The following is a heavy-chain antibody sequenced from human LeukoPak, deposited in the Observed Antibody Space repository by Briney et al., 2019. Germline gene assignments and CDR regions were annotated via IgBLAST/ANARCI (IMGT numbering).Heavy chain of an antibody. CDR1: GFTFSSYW. CDR2: IKQDGSEK. V-gene: IGHV3-7*03. CDR3: ARDLHYYHSSGSSYYFDY. D-gene: IGHD3-22*01. J-gene: IGHJ4*02. Sequence: GGSLRLSCAASGFTFSSYWMSWVRQAPGKRLEWVANIKQDGSEKYYVDSVKGRFTISRDNAYNSLYLQMNSLRAEDTAVYHCARDLHYYHSSGSSYYFDYWGQGTLVTVSS.